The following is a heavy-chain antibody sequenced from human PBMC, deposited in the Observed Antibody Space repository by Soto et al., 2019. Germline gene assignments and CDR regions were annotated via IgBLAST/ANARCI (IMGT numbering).Heavy chain of an antibody. J-gene: IGHJ4*02. CDR1: GFTFSSYS. D-gene: IGHD3-16*02. Sequence: PGGSLRLSCAASGFTFSSYSMNWVRQVPGKGLEWVSYISSSSSTIYYADSVKGRFTISRDNAKNSLYLQMNSLRDEDTAVYYCARDSTRLVELSLMYWGQGTLVTVSS. CDR2: ISSSSSTI. CDR3: ARDSTRLVELSLMY. V-gene: IGHV3-48*02.